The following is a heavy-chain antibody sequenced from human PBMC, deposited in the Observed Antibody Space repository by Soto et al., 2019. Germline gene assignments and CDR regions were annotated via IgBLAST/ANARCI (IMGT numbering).Heavy chain of an antibody. CDR1: GFTFSSYS. CDR2: ISSSSSTI. J-gene: IGHJ4*02. V-gene: IGHV3-48*01. D-gene: IGHD2-15*01. Sequence: EVQLVESGGGLVQPGGSLRLSCAASGFTFSSYSMNWVRQAPGKGLEWVSYISSSSSTIYYADSVKGRFTISRDNAKKSLYLQMKSLSAEDTAVYYCILGWLAAPPLVGYWGQGTLVTVSS. CDR3: ILGWLAAPPLVGY.